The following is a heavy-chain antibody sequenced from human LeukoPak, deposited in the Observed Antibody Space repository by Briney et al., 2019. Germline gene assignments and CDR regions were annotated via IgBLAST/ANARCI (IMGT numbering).Heavy chain of an antibody. V-gene: IGHV3-21*01. Sequence: GGSLRLSCAASGFTFTSYSMNWVRQAPGKGLEWVSSITSSGSGSTYADSVKGRFTVSRDNAKNSLYLQMNSLRDDDTALYYCARGIGWYGTEYFRHWGQGTLVTVSS. J-gene: IGHJ1*01. CDR2: ITSSGSGS. D-gene: IGHD6-19*01. CDR1: GFTFTSYS. CDR3: ARGIGWYGTEYFRH.